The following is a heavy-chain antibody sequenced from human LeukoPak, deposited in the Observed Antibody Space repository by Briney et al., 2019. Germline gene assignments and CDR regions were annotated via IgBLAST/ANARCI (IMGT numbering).Heavy chain of an antibody. CDR1: GDTVNSYP. CDR3: AKGSLLSYFEX. Sequence: SVKVSCKASGDTVNSYPISWVRLAPGQGLEWVGGIIPLFGSPNYAQKFQGRVTITADESTSTVYMELSNLRSEDTAFYYCAKGSLLSYFEXWGRGTLVTVSS. CDR2: IIPLFGSP. V-gene: IGHV1-69*13. J-gene: IGHJ4*02.